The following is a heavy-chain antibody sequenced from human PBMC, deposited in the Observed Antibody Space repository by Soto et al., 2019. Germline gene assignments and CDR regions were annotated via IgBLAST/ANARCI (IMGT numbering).Heavy chain of an antibody. Sequence: GGSLRLSCAASGFTFSSYWMSWVRQAPGKGLEWVANIKQDGSEKYYVDSVKGRFTISRDNAKNSLYLQMNSLRAEDTAVYYCASLGCTNGVCYTLGSDNYFDYWGQGT. J-gene: IGHJ4*02. CDR1: GFTFSSYW. CDR3: ASLGCTNGVCYTLGSDNYFDY. CDR2: IKQDGSEK. D-gene: IGHD2-8*01. V-gene: IGHV3-7*01.